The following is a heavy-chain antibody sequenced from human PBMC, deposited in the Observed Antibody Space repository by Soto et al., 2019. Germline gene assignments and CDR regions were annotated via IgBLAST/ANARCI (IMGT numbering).Heavy chain of an antibody. D-gene: IGHD1-7*01. J-gene: IGHJ4*02. V-gene: IGHV4-4*02. CDR3: ASRDPGTSVDY. CDR2: IYRTGSA. Sequence: SETLSLTCTVSGGSVSSGNNWWTWVRQPPGQGLEWIGEIYRTGSANYNPSLKSRVTISLDKSENQFSLKVTSLTAADTAVYYCASRDPGTSVDYWGQGTLVTVSS. CDR1: GGSVSSGNNW.